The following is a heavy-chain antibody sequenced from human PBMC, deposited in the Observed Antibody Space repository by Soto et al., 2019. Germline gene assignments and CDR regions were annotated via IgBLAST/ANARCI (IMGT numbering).Heavy chain of an antibody. CDR1: GGTFSSYA. CDR3: ATDGDCINGVCPAYYFDY. J-gene: IGHJ4*02. CDR2: IIPIFGTA. Sequence: QVQLVQSGAEVKKPGSSVKVSCKASGGTFSSYAISWVRQAPGQGLEWMGGIIPIFGTANYAQKFQGRVTITADESTSTAYMELSSLRSEDTAVYYCATDGDCINGVCPAYYFDYWGQGTLVTVSS. V-gene: IGHV1-69*12. D-gene: IGHD2-8*01.